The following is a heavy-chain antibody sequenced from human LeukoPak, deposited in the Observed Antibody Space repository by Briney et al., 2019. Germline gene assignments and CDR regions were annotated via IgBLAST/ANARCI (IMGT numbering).Heavy chain of an antibody. CDR1: GGSISSSSYY. J-gene: IGHJ4*02. V-gene: IGHV4-39*01. CDR3: ASDYPPVY. Sequence: SETLSLTCTVSGGSISSSSYYWGWIRQPPGKGLEWIGSIYYSGSTYYNPSLKSRVTISVDTSKNQFSLKLSSVTAADTAVYYCASDYPPVYWGQGTLVTVSS. CDR2: IYYSGST. D-gene: IGHD4-11*01.